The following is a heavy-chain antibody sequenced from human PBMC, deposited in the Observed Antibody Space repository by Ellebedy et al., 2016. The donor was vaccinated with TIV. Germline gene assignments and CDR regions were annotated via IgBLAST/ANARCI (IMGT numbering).Heavy chain of an antibody. Sequence: MPSETLSLTCTVSGGSISSYYWSWIRQPPGKGLEWIGYIYYSGSSNYNPSLKSRVTISVDTSKNQFSLKLSSVTAADTAVYYCARRLGYYYGMDVWGQGTTVTVSS. D-gene: IGHD7-27*01. CDR1: GGSISSYY. J-gene: IGHJ6*02. V-gene: IGHV4-59*08. CDR3: ARRLGYYYGMDV. CDR2: IYYSGSS.